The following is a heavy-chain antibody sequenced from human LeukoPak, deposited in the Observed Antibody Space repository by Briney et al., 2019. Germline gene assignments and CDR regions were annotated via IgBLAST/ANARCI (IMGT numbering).Heavy chain of an antibody. J-gene: IGHJ6*03. D-gene: IGHD3-3*01. Sequence: GGSLRLSCAASGFTFSSYAMHWVRQAPGKGLEWVAVISYDGSNKYYADSVKGRFTISRDNSKNTLYLQMNSLRAEDTAVYYCAKDHDFWSGYPQGYMDVWGKGTTVTVSS. CDR1: GFTFSSYA. CDR3: AKDHDFWSGYPQGYMDV. CDR2: ISYDGSNK. V-gene: IGHV3-30-3*01.